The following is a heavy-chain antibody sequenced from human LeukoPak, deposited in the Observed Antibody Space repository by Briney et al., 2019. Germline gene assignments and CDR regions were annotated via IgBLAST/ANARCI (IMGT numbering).Heavy chain of an antibody. Sequence: SETLSLTYTVSGGSISSYYWSWIRQPPGKGLEWIGYIYYSGSTNYNPSLKSRVTISVDTSKNQFSLKLSSVTAADTAVYYCARHRGDKVYFDYWGQGTLVTVSS. CDR3: ARHRGDKVYFDY. CDR2: IYYSGST. J-gene: IGHJ4*02. V-gene: IGHV4-59*08. CDR1: GGSISSYY. D-gene: IGHD3-10*01.